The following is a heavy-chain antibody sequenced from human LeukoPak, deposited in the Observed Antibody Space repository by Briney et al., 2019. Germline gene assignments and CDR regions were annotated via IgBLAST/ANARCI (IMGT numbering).Heavy chain of an antibody. J-gene: IGHJ4*02. D-gene: IGHD1-26*01. CDR2: INSDGSST. V-gene: IGHV3-74*01. Sequence: GGSLRLSCAASGFTFSSYWIHWVRQAPGKGLLWVSRINSDGSSTSYADSVKGRFTISRDNAKNTLYLQMNSLRAEDTAVYYCARATGSYYSIGYWGQGPLVTVSS. CDR3: ARATGSYYSIGY. CDR1: GFTFSSYW.